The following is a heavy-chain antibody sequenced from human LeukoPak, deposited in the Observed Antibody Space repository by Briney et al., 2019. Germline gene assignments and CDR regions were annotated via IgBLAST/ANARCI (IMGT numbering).Heavy chain of an antibody. V-gene: IGHV4-59*01. CDR2: IYYRGNT. Sequence: PTEALLLTCTIHVDPLSYYYCRSIRQPPAKGLERIEYIYYRGNTHYNPSLKSRVTISLDTSKNQFSLKLSSVTAADRSVYYCASLYCSRTSCYIRYWGQGTLVTVSS. D-gene: IGHD2-2*02. J-gene: IGHJ4*02. CDR1: VDPLSYYY. CDR3: ASLYCSRTSCYIRY.